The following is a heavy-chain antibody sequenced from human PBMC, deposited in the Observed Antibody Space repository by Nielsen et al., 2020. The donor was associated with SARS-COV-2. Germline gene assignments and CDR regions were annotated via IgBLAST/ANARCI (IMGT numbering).Heavy chain of an antibody. CDR2: INTNTGNP. Sequence: WVRQAPGQGLEWMGWINTNTGNPTYAQGFTGRFVFSLDTSVSTAYLQISSLKAGDTAVYYCARGYCSSTSCYRNRWFDPWGQGTLVTVSS. J-gene: IGHJ5*02. D-gene: IGHD2-2*01. V-gene: IGHV7-4-1*02. CDR3: ARGYCSSTSCYRNRWFDP.